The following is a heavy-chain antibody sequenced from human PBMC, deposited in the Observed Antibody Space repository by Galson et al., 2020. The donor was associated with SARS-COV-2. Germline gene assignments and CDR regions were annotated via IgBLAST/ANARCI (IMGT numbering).Heavy chain of an antibody. CDR1: GGSISNYP. V-gene: IGHV4-59*01. CDR3: AREQTDYGKTFRDY. J-gene: IGHJ4*02. D-gene: IGHD3-10*01. Sequence: SETLSLTCTVSGGSISNYPWSWIRQPPGRGLEWIGYINDSGRTNYSPSLQSRVTISLDTSKNQFSLKLTSVTAADTAVHYCAREQTDYGKTFRDYWGQGALVTVSS. CDR2: INDSGRT.